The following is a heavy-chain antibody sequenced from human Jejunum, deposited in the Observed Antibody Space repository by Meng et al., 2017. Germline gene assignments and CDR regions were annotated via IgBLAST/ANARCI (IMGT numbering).Heavy chain of an antibody. CDR3: ARDPGWGALDV. J-gene: IGHJ3*01. CDR2: IKGDGSVK. V-gene: IGHV3-7*01. D-gene: IGHD6-19*01. CDR1: GFTFSNYW. Sequence: GGSLRLSCAASGFTFSNYWMTWVRQAPGKGLEWVAFIKGDGSVKYQVDSVKGRFTISRDNGKNSLYLQMNSLRVEDTAVYYCARDPGWGALDVWGQGTMVTVSS.